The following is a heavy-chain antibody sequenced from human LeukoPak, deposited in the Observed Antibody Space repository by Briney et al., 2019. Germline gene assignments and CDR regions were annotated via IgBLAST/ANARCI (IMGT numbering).Heavy chain of an antibody. CDR1: GYTFTSYG. CDR3: ARDLVPKYSSGWLASGY. CDR2: ISAYNGNT. V-gene: IGHV1-18*04. D-gene: IGHD6-19*01. Sequence: GASVKLSCKASGYTFTSYGISWVRQAPGQGLEWMGWISAYNGNTNYAQKLQGRVTVTTDTSTSTAYMELRSLRSDDTAVYYCARDLVPKYSSGWLASGYWGQGTLVTVSS. J-gene: IGHJ4*02.